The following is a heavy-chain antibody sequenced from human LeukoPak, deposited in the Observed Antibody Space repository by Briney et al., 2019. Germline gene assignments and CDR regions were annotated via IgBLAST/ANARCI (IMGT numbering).Heavy chain of an antibody. CDR2: ISYDGSNK. J-gene: IGHJ4*02. Sequence: GRSLRLSCAASGFTFSSYAMHWVRQAPGKGLEWVAVISYDGSNKYYADSVKGRFTISRDNSKNTLYLQMNSLRAEDTAAYYCARVESSGYYYYYWGQGTLVTVSS. V-gene: IGHV3-30*04. CDR1: GFTFSSYA. CDR3: ARVESSGYYYYY. D-gene: IGHD3-22*01.